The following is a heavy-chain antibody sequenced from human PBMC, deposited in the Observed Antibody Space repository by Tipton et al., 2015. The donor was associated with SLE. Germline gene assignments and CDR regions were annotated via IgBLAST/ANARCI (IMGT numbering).Heavy chain of an antibody. CDR2: ISSSSSYI. CDR3: ARPYSGSYWRSPFF. J-gene: IGHJ4*02. CDR1: RFTFSSYS. Sequence: SLRLSCAASRFTFSSYSMNWVRQAPGKGLEWVSSISSSSSYIYYADSVKGRFTVSRDNAKNSLFLQMDSLRSEDTAVYYCARPYSGSYWRSPFFWGQGTLVTVSS. V-gene: IGHV3-21*04. D-gene: IGHD1-26*01.